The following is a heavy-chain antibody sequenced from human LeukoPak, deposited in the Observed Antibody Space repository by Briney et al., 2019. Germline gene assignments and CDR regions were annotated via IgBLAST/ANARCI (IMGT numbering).Heavy chain of an antibody. J-gene: IGHJ4*02. CDR3: VREGNELLSKNFDY. D-gene: IGHD2-21*02. Sequence: ASVKVSCKASGFSFTDYYMHWVRQAPGQGLEWMGYINPHSGGTSSPQKFQGRVTMTTDTSISAAYMELSSLTSDDTAMYYCVREGNELLSKNFDYWGQGTLVTVSS. V-gene: IGHV1-2*02. CDR1: GFSFTDYY. CDR2: INPHSGGT.